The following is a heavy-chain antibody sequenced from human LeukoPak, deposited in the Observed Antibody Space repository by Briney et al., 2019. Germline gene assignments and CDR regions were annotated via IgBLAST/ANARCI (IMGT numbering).Heavy chain of an antibody. J-gene: IGHJ6*02. CDR2: INGNGGTT. CDR3: AREIPQGMDV. V-gene: IGHV1-46*01. Sequence: GASVKVSCKASGYDFINYYMHWVRQAPGQGLEWMGIINGNGGTTTYAQKFQGRVSMTRDTSTSTGYMELTSLRPEDTAVYYCAREIPQGMDVWGQGTTVTVSS. CDR1: GYDFINYY.